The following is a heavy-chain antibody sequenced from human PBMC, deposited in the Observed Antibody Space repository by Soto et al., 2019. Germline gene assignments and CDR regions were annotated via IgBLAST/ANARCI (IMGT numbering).Heavy chain of an antibody. CDR2: ISWNSGSI. D-gene: IGHD3-16*02. CDR3: AKDMAPMATFGGVIVIPVPGFDY. Sequence: GGSLRLSCAASGFTFDDYAMHWVRQAPGKGLEWVSGISWNSGSIGYADSVKGRFTISRDNAKNSLYLQMNSLRAEDTALYYCAKDMAPMATFGGVIVIPVPGFDYWGQGTLVTVSS. V-gene: IGHV3-9*01. J-gene: IGHJ4*02. CDR1: GFTFDDYA.